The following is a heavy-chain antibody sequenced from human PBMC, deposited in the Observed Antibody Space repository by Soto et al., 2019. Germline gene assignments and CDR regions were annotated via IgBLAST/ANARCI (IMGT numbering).Heavy chain of an antibody. J-gene: IGHJ4*02. V-gene: IGHV3-53*01. Sequence: GSLRLSCAAPGFTGITTYMSWVRQAPGKGLEWVSVIYSGGSTYYADSVKGRFTISRDNSKNTLYLQMNSLRAEDTAVYYCASSLGFTMVRGVIIGAFDYWGQGTLVTVSS. D-gene: IGHD3-10*01. CDR2: IYSGGST. CDR3: ASSLGFTMVRGVIIGAFDY. CDR1: GFTGITTY.